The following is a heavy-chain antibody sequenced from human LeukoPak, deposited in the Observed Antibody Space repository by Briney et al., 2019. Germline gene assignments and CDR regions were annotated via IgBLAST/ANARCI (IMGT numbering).Heavy chain of an antibody. V-gene: IGHV1-2*02. D-gene: IGHD2-8*01. CDR1: GYIFTDYY. Sequence: ASVKVSCKASGYIFTDYYMHWVRQAPGQGLEWMGWIDPNSGGTNYAQKFQGRVTMTRDTSMSTAYMELRRLRSDDTAVYYCARERPYMYASGVDYWGQGTLVTVSS. CDR2: IDPNSGGT. J-gene: IGHJ4*02. CDR3: ARERPYMYASGVDY.